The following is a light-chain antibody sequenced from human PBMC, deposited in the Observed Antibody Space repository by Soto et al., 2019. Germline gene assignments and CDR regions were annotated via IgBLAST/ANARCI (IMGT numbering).Light chain of an antibody. Sequence: EIVMTQSPATLSVSPGERATLSCRASQSVSSSLAWYQHKPGQAPRLLIYGASIRATGIPGRFSGSGSGTEFTLTISSLQSEDFAAYYCQQYSNRYTFAQGTKLEIK. CDR3: QQYSNRYT. J-gene: IGKJ2*01. CDR2: GAS. V-gene: IGKV3D-15*01. CDR1: QSVSSS.